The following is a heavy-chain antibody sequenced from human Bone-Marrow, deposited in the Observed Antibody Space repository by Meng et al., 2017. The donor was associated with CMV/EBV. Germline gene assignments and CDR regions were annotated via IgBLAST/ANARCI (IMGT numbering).Heavy chain of an antibody. Sequence: TCGDYAMSWVSEDPGKELRWVGFMRSKDYVWTTKYDATVKGRFTISRDDSKNIAYLQMKSLKTEDTAVYYCTSGGDFWSGHPLRWIDPWGQGTLVTVSS. CDR1: TCGDYA. J-gene: IGHJ5*02. CDR2: MRSKDYVWTT. V-gene: IGHV3-49*04. D-gene: IGHD3-3*01. CDR3: TSGGDFWSGHPLRWIDP.